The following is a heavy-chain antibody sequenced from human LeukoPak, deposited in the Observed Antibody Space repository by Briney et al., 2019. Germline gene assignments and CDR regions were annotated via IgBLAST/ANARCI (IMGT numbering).Heavy chain of an antibody. V-gene: IGHV4-59*12. J-gene: IGHJ4*02. CDR2: IYYSGST. CDR1: GGSMSSYY. D-gene: IGHD3-10*01. Sequence: SETLSLTCTVSGGSMSSYYWSWIRQPPGKGLEWIGYIYYSGSTNYNPSLKSRLTISVDRSKNQFSLKLSSVTAADTAVYYCARDGVYGSGSYSDYWGQGTLVTVSS. CDR3: ARDGVYGSGSYSDY.